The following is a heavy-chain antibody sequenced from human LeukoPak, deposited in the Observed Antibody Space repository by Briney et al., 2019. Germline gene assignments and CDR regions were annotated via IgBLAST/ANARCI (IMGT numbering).Heavy chain of an antibody. J-gene: IGHJ4*02. D-gene: IGHD3-3*01. CDR2: IYYSGST. V-gene: IGHV4-39*07. Sequence: SETLSLTCTVSGGSISSSSYYWGWIRQPPGKGLEWIGSIYYSGSTYYNPSLKSRVTISVDTSKNQFSLKLSSVTAADTAVYYCARLPHRITIFGVVTRDYWGQGTLVTVSS. CDR3: ARLPHRITIFGVVTRDY. CDR1: GGSISSSSYY.